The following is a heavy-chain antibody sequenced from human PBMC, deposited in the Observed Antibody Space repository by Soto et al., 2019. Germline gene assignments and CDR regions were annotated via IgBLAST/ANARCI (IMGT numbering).Heavy chain of an antibody. CDR2: FYAGGAT. V-gene: IGHV3-66*01. Sequence: GXSLELSCAAAGVSVKSERMGGVVQAPGKGLEWVSAFYAGGATYSADSVQGRFTTPRDNSKNTLYLQTNSLRAEDTAIYYRARIASGDDYWGQRPLVTVSS. D-gene: IGHD4-17*01. CDR1: GVSVKSER. CDR3: ARIASGDDY. J-gene: IGHJ4*02.